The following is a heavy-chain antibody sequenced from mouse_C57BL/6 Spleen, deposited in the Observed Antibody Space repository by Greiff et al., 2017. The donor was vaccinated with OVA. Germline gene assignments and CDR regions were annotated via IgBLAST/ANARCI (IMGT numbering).Heavy chain of an antibody. D-gene: IGHD2-4*01. J-gene: IGHJ4*01. CDR2: IWRGGST. Sequence: QVQLKESGPGLVQPSQRLSITCTVSGFSLTSYGVHWVRQSPGKGLEWLGVIWRGGSTDYNAAFMSRLSITKNNSKSQDFIKMYSLQAHDTAIYYCAKNYDYDATYYYAMDYWGQGTSVTVSS. CDR3: AKNYDYDATYYYAMDY. V-gene: IGHV2-5*01. CDR1: GFSLTSYG.